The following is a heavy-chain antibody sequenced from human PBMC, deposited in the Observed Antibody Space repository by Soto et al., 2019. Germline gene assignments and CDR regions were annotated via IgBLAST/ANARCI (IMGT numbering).Heavy chain of an antibody. Sequence: QLQLQESGPGLVKPSQTLSLTCAVSGGSISSGGYSWSWIRQPPGKGLEWIGYIYHSGSTYYNPSLKSRVTISVDRSKNQFSLKLSSVTAADTAVYYCARAFDYYYGMDVWGQGTTVTVSS. CDR3: ARAFDYYYGMDV. J-gene: IGHJ6*02. V-gene: IGHV4-30-2*01. CDR1: GGSISSGGYS. CDR2: IYHSGST.